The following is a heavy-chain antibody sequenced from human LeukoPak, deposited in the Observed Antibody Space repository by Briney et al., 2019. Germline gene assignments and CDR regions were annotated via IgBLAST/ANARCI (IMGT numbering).Heavy chain of an antibody. J-gene: IGHJ3*02. CDR2: IHPADSDT. D-gene: IGHD5-12*01. CDR3: ARRPGPQWLPHDAFDI. V-gene: IGHV5-51*01. CDR1: GYSFTSYW. Sequence: GESLKISCKGSGYSFTSYWIGWVRQMPGKGLEWMGIIHPADSDTRYSPSFQGQVTISADKSISTAYLQWSSLKASDTAMYYCARRPGPQWLPHDAFDIWGQGTMVTVSS.